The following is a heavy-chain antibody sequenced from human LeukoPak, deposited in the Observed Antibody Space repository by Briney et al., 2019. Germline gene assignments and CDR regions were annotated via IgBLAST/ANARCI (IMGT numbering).Heavy chain of an antibody. D-gene: IGHD1-14*01. V-gene: IGHV3-7*01. CDR2: IKQDGSEK. Sequence: GGSLRLSCAASEFTFSSYWMSWVRQAPGKGLEWVASIKQDGSEKYYVDSVKGRFTISRDNAKNSLYLQMNSLRAEDTAVCYCARDLRIKDYWGQGTLVTVSS. CDR3: ARDLRIKDY. CDR1: EFTFSSYW. J-gene: IGHJ4*02.